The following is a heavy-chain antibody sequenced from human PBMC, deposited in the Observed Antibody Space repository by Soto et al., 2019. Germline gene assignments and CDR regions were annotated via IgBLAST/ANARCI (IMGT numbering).Heavy chain of an antibody. CDR3: ARGGDWQFDY. CDR2: IHHSGRT. D-gene: IGHD2-21*02. V-gene: IGHV4-4*02. CDR1: GDSISSDKW. J-gene: IGHJ4*02. Sequence: QVQLQESGPGLVKPSGTLSLTCAVSGDSISSDKWWSWVRQPPGKGLEWIGEIHHSGRTNYNPSLKRRVTLLVEKSTNPVSLELSSMPAADTAVYYCARGGDWQFDYWGQGTLVTVSS.